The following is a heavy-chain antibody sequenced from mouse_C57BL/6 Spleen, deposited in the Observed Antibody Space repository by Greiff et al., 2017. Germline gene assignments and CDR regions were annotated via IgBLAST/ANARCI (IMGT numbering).Heavy chain of an antibody. CDR2: IYPGSGST. CDR3: ARGGWGDGYFDV. V-gene: IGHV1-55*01. D-gene: IGHD3-3*01. J-gene: IGHJ1*03. Sequence: QVQLKQPGAELVKPGASVKLSCKASGYTFTSYWIPWVKQRPGQGLEWIGDIYPGSGSTNYNETFKSKATLTVDTSSSTAYMQLSSLTSEDSAVYYCARGGWGDGYFDVWGTGTTVTVSS. CDR1: GYTFTSYW.